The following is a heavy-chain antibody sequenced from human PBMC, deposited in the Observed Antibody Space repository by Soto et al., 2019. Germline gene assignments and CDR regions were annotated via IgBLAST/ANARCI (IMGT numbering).Heavy chain of an antibody. J-gene: IGHJ6*02. CDR3: ARMNVDSYQFYYAMDV. CDR2: IFSDNER. CDR1: GFSLTTGKMG. D-gene: IGHD4-17*01. V-gene: IGHV2-26*01. Sequence: GSGPTLVNPTETLTLTCTVSGFSLTTGKMGVSWIRQPPGKALGWLAHIFSDNERSYSTSLQGRLTISKDTSGSQVVLSMTNVDPVDTATYYCARMNVDSYQFYYAMDVWGQGTTVTVSS.